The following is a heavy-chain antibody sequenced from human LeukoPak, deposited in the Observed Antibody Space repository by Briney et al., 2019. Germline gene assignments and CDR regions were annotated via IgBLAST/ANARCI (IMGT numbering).Heavy chain of an antibody. J-gene: IGHJ5*02. Sequence: GGSLRLSCAASGFTFSSYAMSWVRQAPGKGLEWVSAISGGGGSTYYADSVKGRFTISRDNSKNTLYVQMNSLRAEDTAVYYCAKEPEERIAVAGGNWFDPWGQGTLVIVSS. CDR1: GFTFSSYA. D-gene: IGHD6-19*01. V-gene: IGHV3-23*01. CDR3: AKEPEERIAVAGGNWFDP. CDR2: ISGGGGST.